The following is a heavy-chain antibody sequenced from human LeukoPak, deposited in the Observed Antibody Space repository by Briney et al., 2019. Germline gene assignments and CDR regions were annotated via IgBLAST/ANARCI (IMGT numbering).Heavy chain of an antibody. CDR1: GFIFSSYG. CDR3: AKEIYFWSGYYT. V-gene: IGHV3-33*06. CDR2: IWYDGRSK. J-gene: IGHJ5*02. Sequence: GGSLRLSCEASGFIFSSYGMHWVRQAPGKGLEWVAVIWYDGRSKYYSDSVKGRFTISRDNSKNTVYLEMNGLRAEDTAVYYCAKEIYFWSGYYTWGQGTLVTVSS. D-gene: IGHD3-3*01.